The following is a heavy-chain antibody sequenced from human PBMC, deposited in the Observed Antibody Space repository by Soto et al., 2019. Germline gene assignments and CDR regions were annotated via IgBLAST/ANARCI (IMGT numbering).Heavy chain of an antibody. CDR1: GFSFSTSGMC. CDR2: IDWDDDK. Sequence: SGPTLVNPTQTLTLTCTFSGFSFSTSGMCVSGIRQPPGKALEWLALIDWDDDKFYLPSLKTRLTISRDTSKNQVVLTMTNMDPLDTATYYCARTFYDTGNYYARIDYRGPGTLVTV. V-gene: IGHV2-70*01. J-gene: IGHJ4*02. CDR3: ARTFYDTGNYYARIDY. D-gene: IGHD3-10*01.